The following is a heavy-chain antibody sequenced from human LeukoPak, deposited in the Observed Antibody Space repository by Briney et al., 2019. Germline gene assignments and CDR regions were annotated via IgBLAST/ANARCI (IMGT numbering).Heavy chain of an antibody. V-gene: IGHV4-61*01. CDR2: IYNSGST. CDR1: GGSVSSGNYY. Sequence: SETLSLTCTVSGGSVSSGNYYWSWIRQPPGKGLEWIGYIYNSGSTNYNPSLKSRVTISVDTSKNQFSLKLSSVTAADTAVYYCARVHDFWSGYRPDYWGQGTLVTVSS. CDR3: ARVHDFWSGYRPDY. D-gene: IGHD3-3*01. J-gene: IGHJ4*02.